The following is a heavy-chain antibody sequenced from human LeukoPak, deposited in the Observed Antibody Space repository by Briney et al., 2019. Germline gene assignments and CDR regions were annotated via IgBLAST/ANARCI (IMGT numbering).Heavy chain of an antibody. V-gene: IGHV3-30*02. Sequence: GGSLRLSCAASGFIFSSYGMHWVRQAPGKGLEWVAFIRYDGSNKYYADSVKGRFTISRDNSKNTLYLQMNSLRAEDTAVYYCAKDPGSTSCYFCARDYYYYMDVWGKGTTVTVSS. CDR2: IRYDGSNK. CDR1: GFIFSSYG. CDR3: AKDPGSTSCYFCARDYYYYMDV. D-gene: IGHD2-2*01. J-gene: IGHJ6*03.